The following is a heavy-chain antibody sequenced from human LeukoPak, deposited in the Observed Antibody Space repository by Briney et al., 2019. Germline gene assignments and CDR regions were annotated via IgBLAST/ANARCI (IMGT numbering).Heavy chain of an antibody. J-gene: IGHJ4*02. D-gene: IGHD3-10*01. V-gene: IGHV1-8*01. CDR2: MNPNSGNT. CDR3: ARGRSHRYYYGSGSYLVGY. CDR1: GYTFTSYD. Sequence: ASVKVSCKASGYTFTSYDINWVRQATGQGLEWMGWMNPNSGNTGYARKFQGRVTMTRNTSISTAYMELSSLRSEDTAVYYCARGRSHRYYYGSGSYLVGYWGQGTLVTVSS.